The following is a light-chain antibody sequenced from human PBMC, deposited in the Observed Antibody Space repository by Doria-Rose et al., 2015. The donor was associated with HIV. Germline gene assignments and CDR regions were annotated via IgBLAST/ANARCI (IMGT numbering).Light chain of an antibody. J-gene: IGKJ1*01. CDR2: DGS. Sequence: TQSPGTLSLSPGERATLSCRASQSFSSTYLAWYQQKPGQAPSLLIYDGSTRATGITDRFGASGSGTDFTLTINRLEPEDFALYYCHQYGTSWTFGQGTKVEI. V-gene: IGKV3-20*01. CDR3: HQYGTSWT. CDR1: QSFSSTY.